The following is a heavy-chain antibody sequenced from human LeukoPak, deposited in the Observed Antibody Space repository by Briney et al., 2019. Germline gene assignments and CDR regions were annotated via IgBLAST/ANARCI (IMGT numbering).Heavy chain of an antibody. D-gene: IGHD2-2*01. V-gene: IGHV3-30*18. Sequence: PGGSLRLSCAASGFTFSSYGMHWVRQAPGKGLEWVAVISYDGSNKYYADSVKGRFTISRDNSKNTLYLQMNSLRAEDTAVYYCAKDWSTSYPNYFDYWGQGTLVTVSS. J-gene: IGHJ4*02. CDR3: AKDWSTSYPNYFDY. CDR1: GFTFSSYG. CDR2: ISYDGSNK.